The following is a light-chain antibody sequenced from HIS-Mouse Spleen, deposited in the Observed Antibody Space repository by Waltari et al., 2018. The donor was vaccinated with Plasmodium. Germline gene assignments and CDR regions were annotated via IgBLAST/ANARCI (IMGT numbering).Light chain of an antibody. J-gene: IGLJ2*01. CDR2: DVS. Sequence: QSALTQPASVSGSPGPSITISCTCTSSDVGGYTYVSWYQHHPGKAPTLMIYDVSNRPSGVSNRFSASKSGNTASLTTSGLQAEDEADYYCSSYTSSSTHVVFGGGTKLTVL. V-gene: IGLV2-14*03. CDR1: SSDVGGYTY. CDR3: SSYTSSSTHVV.